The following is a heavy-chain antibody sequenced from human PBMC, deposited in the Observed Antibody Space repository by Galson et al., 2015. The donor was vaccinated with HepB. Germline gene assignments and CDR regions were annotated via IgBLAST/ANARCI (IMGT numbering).Heavy chain of an antibody. J-gene: IGHJ6*02. CDR1: GFTFSSYA. CDR2: ISGSGGST. V-gene: IGHV3-23*01. Sequence: SLRLSCAASGFTFSSYAMSWVRQAPGKGLEWVSAISGSGGSTYYADFVKGRFTISRDNSKNTLYLQMNSLRAEDTAVYYCAKGDVDTAMAALTDYYYYGMDVWGQGTTVTVSS. D-gene: IGHD5-18*01. CDR3: AKGDVDTAMAALTDYYYYGMDV.